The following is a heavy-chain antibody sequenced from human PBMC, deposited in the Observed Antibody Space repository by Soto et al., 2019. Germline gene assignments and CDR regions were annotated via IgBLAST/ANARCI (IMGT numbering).Heavy chain of an antibody. CDR3: AREAGPYRHAFDI. Sequence: QVQLVQSGAEVKKPGSSVKVSCKASGGTYSSYAISWVRQAPGQGLEWMGGIIPIFGTANYAQKFQGRVTITADESTSTAYMELNSLRAEDTAVYYCAREAGPYRHAFDIWGQGTMVTVSS. J-gene: IGHJ3*02. CDR2: IIPIFGTA. D-gene: IGHD2-2*02. V-gene: IGHV1-69*01. CDR1: GGTYSSYA.